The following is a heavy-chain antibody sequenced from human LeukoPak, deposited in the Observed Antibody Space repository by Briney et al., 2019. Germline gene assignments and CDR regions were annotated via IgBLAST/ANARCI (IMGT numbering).Heavy chain of an antibody. V-gene: IGHV1-69*01. CDR1: GGAFSSYA. CDR2: IIPIFGTA. CDR3: ARGRITMVRGVPHYYMDV. Sequence: ASVKVSCKASGGAFSSYAISWVLQAPGQGLEWMGGIIPIFGTANYAQKFQGRVTITADESTSTAYMELSSLRSEDTAVYYCARGRITMVRGVPHYYMDVWGKGTTVTVSS. J-gene: IGHJ6*03. D-gene: IGHD3-10*01.